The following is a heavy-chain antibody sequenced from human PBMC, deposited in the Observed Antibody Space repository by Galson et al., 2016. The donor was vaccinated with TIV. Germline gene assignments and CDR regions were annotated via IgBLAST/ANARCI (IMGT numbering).Heavy chain of an antibody. CDR2: IYASGIT. J-gene: IGHJ5*02. D-gene: IGHD3-10*01. CDR3: ARGGSWALDA. CDR1: DSSSISTYY. Sequence: SETLSLTCTISDSSSISTYYWTWIRQPAGKGLEWIGRIYASGITESNPSLRSRVTMSIDTSTSQFSLNLTSVTAADTAVYYCARGGSWALDAWGQGTLVTVSS. V-gene: IGHV4-4*07.